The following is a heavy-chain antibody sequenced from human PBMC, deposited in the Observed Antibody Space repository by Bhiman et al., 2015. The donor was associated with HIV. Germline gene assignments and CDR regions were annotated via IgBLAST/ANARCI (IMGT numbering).Heavy chain of an antibody. V-gene: IGHV3-7*03. CDR2: IKYDGSEK. Sequence: EVQLVESGGGLVQPGGSLRLSCAASGFPFSAFWMTWVRQAPGKGLEWVANIKYDGSEKYYVGSVKGRFTVSRDNAKNSLYLQMNSLRAEDTAVYYCAKFCGSRDCYYHYAIDVWGQGTTVTVSS. J-gene: IGHJ6*02. D-gene: IGHD3-16*01. CDR1: GFPFSAFW. CDR3: AKFCGSRDCYYHYAIDV.